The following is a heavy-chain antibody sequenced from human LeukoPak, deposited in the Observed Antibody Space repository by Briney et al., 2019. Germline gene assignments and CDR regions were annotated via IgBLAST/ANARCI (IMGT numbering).Heavy chain of an antibody. Sequence: PSETLSLTCTVSGGSISSYYWSWIRQPPGKGLEWIGYIYYSGSTNYNPSLKSRVTISVDTSKNQFSLKLSSVAAADTAVYYCARDDYGDHRGYFDYCGQGTLVTVSS. CDR1: GGSISSYY. D-gene: IGHD4-17*01. CDR2: IYYSGST. V-gene: IGHV4-59*01. J-gene: IGHJ4*02. CDR3: ARDDYGDHRGYFDY.